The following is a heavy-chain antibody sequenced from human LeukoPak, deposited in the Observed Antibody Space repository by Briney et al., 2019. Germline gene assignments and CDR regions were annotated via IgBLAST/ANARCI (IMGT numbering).Heavy chain of an antibody. CDR1: GFAVSSNH. V-gene: IGHV3-53*01. J-gene: IGHJ3*02. CDR2: IYSAGNI. Sequence: PGGSLRPSCAASGFAVSSNHMTWVRQAPGKGLEWVSVIYSAGNIHYADSVKGRSTIPRDDSMNTLYLQMNSLRAEDTAVYFCAREPIIVGAIPDAFDIWGQGTMVTVSS. D-gene: IGHD1-26*01. CDR3: AREPIIVGAIPDAFDI.